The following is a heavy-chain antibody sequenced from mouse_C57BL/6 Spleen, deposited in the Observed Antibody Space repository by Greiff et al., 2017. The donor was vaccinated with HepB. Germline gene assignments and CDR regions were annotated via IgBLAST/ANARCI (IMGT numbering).Heavy chain of an antibody. Sequence: EVKLVESGGGLVKPGGSLKLSCAASGFTFSSYAMSWVRQTPEKRLEWVATISDGGSYTYYPDNVKGRFTISRDNAKNNLYLQMSHLKSEDTAMYYCARDSQTAQATDYAMDYWGQGTSVTVSS. CDR3: ARDSQTAQATDYAMDY. J-gene: IGHJ4*01. V-gene: IGHV5-4*01. D-gene: IGHD3-2*02. CDR2: ISDGGSYT. CDR1: GFTFSSYA.